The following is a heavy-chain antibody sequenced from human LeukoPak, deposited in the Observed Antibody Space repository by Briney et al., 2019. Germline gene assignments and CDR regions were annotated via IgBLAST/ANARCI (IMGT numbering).Heavy chain of an antibody. J-gene: IGHJ2*01. CDR1: GFTVSSNY. D-gene: IGHD2-2*01. Sequence: GGSLRLSCAASGFTVSSNYINWVRQAPGKGLEWVSVLYSGGDTFYADSVKGRFTVSRDNSKNTLYLQMNSLGAEDTAVYYCARDTSGYCSTSRCYGTWYFDLWGRGTLVTVSS. CDR2: LYSGGDT. CDR3: ARDTSGYCSTSRCYGTWYFDL. V-gene: IGHV3-53*01.